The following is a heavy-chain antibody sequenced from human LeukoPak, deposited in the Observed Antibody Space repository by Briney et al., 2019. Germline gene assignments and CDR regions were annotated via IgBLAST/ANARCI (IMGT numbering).Heavy chain of an antibody. Sequence: GGSLRLSCAASGFTFSSYAMSWVRQAPGKGLEWVSAISGSGGSTYYADSVKGRFTISRDNSKNTLYLQMNSLRAEDTAVYYCAKDPSITMINWYFDLWGRGTLVTVSS. V-gene: IGHV3-23*01. J-gene: IGHJ2*01. CDR3: AKDPSITMINWYFDL. D-gene: IGHD3-22*01. CDR1: GFTFSSYA. CDR2: ISGSGGST.